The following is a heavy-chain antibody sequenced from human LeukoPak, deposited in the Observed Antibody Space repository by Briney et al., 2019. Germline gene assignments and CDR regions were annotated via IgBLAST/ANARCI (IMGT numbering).Heavy chain of an antibody. J-gene: IGHJ4*02. D-gene: IGHD6-19*01. Sequence: GRSLRLSCAASGFTFSSYAMHWARQAPGKGLEWVAVISYDGSNKYYADSVKGRFTISRDNSKNTLYLQMNSLRAEDTAVYYCARELEQWLVLSYWGQGTLVTVSS. V-gene: IGHV3-30-3*01. CDR2: ISYDGSNK. CDR3: ARELEQWLVLSY. CDR1: GFTFSSYA.